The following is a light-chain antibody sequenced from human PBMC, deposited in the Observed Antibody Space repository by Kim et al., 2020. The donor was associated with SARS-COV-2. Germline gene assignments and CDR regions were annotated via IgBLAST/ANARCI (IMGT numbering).Light chain of an antibody. J-gene: IGKJ1*01. Sequence: ASTGYRVTIACRASQGISSYLAWYQQKPGKAPKLLIYAASTLQGGVPSRFSGSGSGTDFTLTISCLQSEDFATYYCQQYHSHPRTFGQGTKVDIK. CDR3: QQYHSHPRT. CDR2: AAS. V-gene: IGKV1-8*01. CDR1: QGISSY.